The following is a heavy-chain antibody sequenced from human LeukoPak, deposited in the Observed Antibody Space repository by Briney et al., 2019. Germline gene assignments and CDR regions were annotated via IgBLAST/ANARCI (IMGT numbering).Heavy chain of an antibody. CDR3: AARKVRGVWFYLDY. D-gene: IGHD3-10*01. V-gene: IGHV3-23*01. J-gene: IGHJ4*02. CDR2: IYDDNT. CDR1: GFTVSAYA. Sequence: GGSLRLSCAASGFTVSAYAMAWVRQAPGKGLEWVSTIYDDNTYYADSVKGRFAISTDNSKNTLYLQMNSLRVEDTAVYFCAARKVRGVWFYLDYWGQGTLVTISS.